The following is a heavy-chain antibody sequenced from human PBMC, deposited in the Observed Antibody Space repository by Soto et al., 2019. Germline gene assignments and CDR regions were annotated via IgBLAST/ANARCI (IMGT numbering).Heavy chain of an antibody. CDR1: GFTFRNFV. CDR2: ITETGGDT. CDR3: TKASSDRHHMDV. J-gene: IGHJ6*02. Sequence: GGSLRLSCVASGFTFRNFVMRWVRQTPGKGLEWVSTITETGGDTYYTDSVKGRFTISRDNSKNTLYLQMSSLRAEDTALYYCTKASSDRHHMDVWGQGTTVTVSS. V-gene: IGHV3-23*01.